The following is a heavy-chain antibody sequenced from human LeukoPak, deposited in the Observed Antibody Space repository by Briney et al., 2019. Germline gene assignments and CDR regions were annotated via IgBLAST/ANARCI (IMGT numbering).Heavy chain of an antibody. CDR2: IGGSGAST. CDR1: GFTFSSYA. V-gene: IGHV3-23*01. J-gene: IGHJ4*02. CDR3: ARKAGYYYGSGDF. D-gene: IGHD3-10*01. Sequence: GGSLRLSCAASGFTFSSYAMNWVRQAPGKGLEWVSAIGGSGASTYCADSVKGRFTISRGNSKNTLYLQMNSLRAEDTAVYYCARKAGYYYGSGDFWGQGTLVTVSS.